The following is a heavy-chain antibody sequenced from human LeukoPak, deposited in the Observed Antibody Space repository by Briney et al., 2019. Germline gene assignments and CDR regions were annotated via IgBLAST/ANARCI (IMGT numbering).Heavy chain of an antibody. CDR3: ASCRDGYYYYYMDA. Sequence: SETLSLTCTVSGGSITSYYWSWIRQPPGKGLEWIGYIYYSGSTNYNPSLKSRVTISVDTSKNQFSLKLSSLTAADTAVYYCASCRDGYYYYYMDAWGKGTTVTVSS. V-gene: IGHV4-59*01. D-gene: IGHD5-24*01. J-gene: IGHJ6*03. CDR2: IYYSGST. CDR1: GGSITSYY.